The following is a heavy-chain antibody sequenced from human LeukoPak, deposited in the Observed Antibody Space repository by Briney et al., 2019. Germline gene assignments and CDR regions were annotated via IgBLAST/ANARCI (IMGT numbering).Heavy chain of an antibody. CDR2: ISAYNGNT. V-gene: IGHV1-18*01. J-gene: IGHJ4*02. CDR3: ARSRSFDS. CDR1: GYTFTTYD. Sequence: ASVKVSCKASGYTFTTYDISWVRQAPGQGLEWMGWISAYNGNTIYAQKLQGRVTMTTDTSTGAAYMELRSLRSDDTAVYYCARSRSFDSWGQGTLVTVSS.